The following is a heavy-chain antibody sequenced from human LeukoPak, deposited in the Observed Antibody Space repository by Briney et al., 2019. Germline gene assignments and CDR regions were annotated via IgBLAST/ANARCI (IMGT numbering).Heavy chain of an antibody. V-gene: IGHV3-23*01. CDR1: GFTFNNYA. J-gene: IGHJ4*02. CDR3: AKGRQWELPLDY. Sequence: RGSLRLSCAASGFTFNNYAMSWVRQAPGKGLEWVSAISGSGGKTYYADSVKGRFTISRDSSKNTLYLQMNSLRAEDTAVYYCAKGRQWELPLDYWGQGTLVTVSS. CDR2: ISGSGGKT. D-gene: IGHD1-26*01.